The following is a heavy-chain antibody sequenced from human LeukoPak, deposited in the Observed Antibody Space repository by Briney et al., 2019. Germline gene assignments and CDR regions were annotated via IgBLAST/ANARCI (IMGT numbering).Heavy chain of an antibody. CDR3: AKDMSSGSHIFDY. D-gene: IGHD3-10*01. V-gene: IGHV3-64*01. CDR2: ISSDGVGT. J-gene: IGHJ4*02. Sequence: GGSLRLSCAASGSTFSNYPMHWVRQAPGKGLEYVSGISSDGVGTYYAYSVKGRFTISRDNAKNSLYLQMNSLRAEDTALYYCAKDMSSGSHIFDYWGQGTLVTVSS. CDR1: GSTFSNYP.